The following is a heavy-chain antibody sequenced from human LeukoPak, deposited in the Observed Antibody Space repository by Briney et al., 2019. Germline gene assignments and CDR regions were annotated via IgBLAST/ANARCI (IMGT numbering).Heavy chain of an antibody. CDR3: AKDGGTVTTPYYYYYMDV. V-gene: IGHV3-23*01. D-gene: IGHD4-17*01. CDR1: GFTFSSYG. Sequence: GGTLRLSCAASGFTFSSYGMSWVRQAPGKGLEWVSAISGSGGSTYYADSVKGRFTISRDNSKNTLYLQMNSLRAEDTAVYYCAKDGGTVTTPYYYYYMDVWGKGTTVTISS. CDR2: ISGSGGST. J-gene: IGHJ6*03.